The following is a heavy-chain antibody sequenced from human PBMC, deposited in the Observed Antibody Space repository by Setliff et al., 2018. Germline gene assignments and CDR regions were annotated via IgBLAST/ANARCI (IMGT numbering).Heavy chain of an antibody. V-gene: IGHV1-46*01. D-gene: IGHD1-26*01. Sequence: ASVNVSCKTSGDTFVSYYVHWVRQAPGQGLEWMGIIKPGIDTATYAQKFQGRVIMTRDTSATIVFMELSSLRSDDTAVYYCARDVTGGYNGGLEYWGQGALVTGSS. CDR3: ARDVTGGYNGGLEY. CDR1: GDTFVSYY. CDR2: IKPGIDTA. J-gene: IGHJ4*02.